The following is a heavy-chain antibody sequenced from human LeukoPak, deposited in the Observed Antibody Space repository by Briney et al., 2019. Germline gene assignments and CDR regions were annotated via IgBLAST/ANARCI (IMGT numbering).Heavy chain of an antibody. D-gene: IGHD3-22*01. Sequence: PGGSLRLSCAASGFTFSTYGMHWVRQAPGKGLEWVAFVRYDGSKKYYTNSVKGRFTISRDNSKNTVYLQMNSLRAEDTAVYYCAKDPTHFRVWDDYDNTRLNYWGQGTLVTVSS. J-gene: IGHJ4*02. V-gene: IGHV3-30*02. CDR2: VRYDGSKK. CDR1: GFTFSTYG. CDR3: AKDPTHFRVWDDYDNTRLNY.